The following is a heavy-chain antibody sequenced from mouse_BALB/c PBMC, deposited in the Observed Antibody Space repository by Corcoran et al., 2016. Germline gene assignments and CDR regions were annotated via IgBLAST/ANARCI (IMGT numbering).Heavy chain of an antibody. J-gene: IGHJ2*01. CDR2: IYPFKDVT. D-gene: IGHD2-2*01. V-gene: IGHV1S136*01. Sequence: EVQLQQSAHELVTPGASVKMSCKASGYTFISYVMHWVKLKPGQGLEWIGYIYPFKDVTKYNENFKGKATLSSDKSSSTAYMVLSSLTSEDSAVYYCVREVPGGYPFVYGCQGTTLTVSS. CDR3: VREVPGGYPFVY. CDR1: GYTFISYV.